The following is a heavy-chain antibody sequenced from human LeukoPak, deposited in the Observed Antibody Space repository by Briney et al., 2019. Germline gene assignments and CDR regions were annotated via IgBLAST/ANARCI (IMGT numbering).Heavy chain of an antibody. D-gene: IGHD3-10*01. CDR2: ISGSGGST. V-gene: IGHV3-23*01. CDR1: GFTFSSYA. CDR3: ARWNYYGSGSYYIGSQSYYFDY. Sequence: GGSLRLSCAASGFTFSSYAMSWVRQAPGKGLEWVSAISGSGGSTYYADSVKGRFTISRDNSKNTLYLQMNSLRAEDTAVYYCARWNYYGSGSYYIGSQSYYFDYWGQGTLVTVSS. J-gene: IGHJ4*02.